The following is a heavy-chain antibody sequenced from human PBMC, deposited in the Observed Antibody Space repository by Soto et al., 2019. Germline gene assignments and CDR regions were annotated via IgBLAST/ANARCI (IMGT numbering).Heavy chain of an antibody. CDR3: ARASAYYGSGGFDY. CDR1: GGSISSGGYS. V-gene: IGHV4-30-2*01. J-gene: IGHJ4*02. Sequence: SETLSLTCAVSGGSISSGGYSWSWIRQPPGKGLEWIGYIYHSGSTYYNPSLKSRVTISVGRSKIQFSLKLSSVTAADTAVYYCARASAYYGSGGFDYWGQGTLVTVSS. CDR2: IYHSGST. D-gene: IGHD3-10*01.